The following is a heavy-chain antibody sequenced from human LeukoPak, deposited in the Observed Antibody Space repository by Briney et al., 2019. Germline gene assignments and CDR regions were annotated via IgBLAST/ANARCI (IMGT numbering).Heavy chain of an antibody. Sequence: GGSLRLSCAASGFTFSSYWMSWVRQAPGKGLEWVANIKQDGSEKYSVDSVKGRFTISRDNAKNSLYLQMNSLRAEDTAVYYCARTLVGATRGNWFDPWGQGTLVTVSS. J-gene: IGHJ5*02. V-gene: IGHV3-7*01. D-gene: IGHD1-26*01. CDR2: IKQDGSEK. CDR3: ARTLVGATRGNWFDP. CDR1: GFTFSSYW.